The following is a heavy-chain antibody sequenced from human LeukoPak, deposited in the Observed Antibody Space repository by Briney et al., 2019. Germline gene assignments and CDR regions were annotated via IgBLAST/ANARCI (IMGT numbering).Heavy chain of an antibody. CDR1: GYTFTGYY. V-gene: IGHV1-2*02. D-gene: IGHD3-22*01. J-gene: IGHJ4*02. CDR3: ARDSYYYDSSGITKIVDN. CDR2: IKPNSGGT. Sequence: ASVKVSCKASGYTFTGYYMHWVLHAPGQGHEWMGWIKPNSGGTNYAQKCQGRVTMTRDTSISTAYMELSRMRSDDTAVYYCARDSYYYDSSGITKIVDNWGQGTLVTVSS.